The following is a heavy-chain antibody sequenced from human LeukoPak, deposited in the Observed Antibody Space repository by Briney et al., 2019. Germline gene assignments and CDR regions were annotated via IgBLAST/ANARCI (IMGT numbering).Heavy chain of an antibody. CDR3: AGLVGRYSSGLYHYYFDY. CDR2: MYLSGTT. V-gene: IGHV4-4*02. D-gene: IGHD3-22*01. Sequence: SETLSLTCTVSGDSINSLDLWSWVRQPPGKGLEWIGEMYLSGTTHSNPSVKSRVTISIDKSKNQFFLNLSSVTAADTAVYYCAGLVGRYSSGLYHYYFDYWGQGTLVTVSS. J-gene: IGHJ4*02. CDR1: GDSINSLDL.